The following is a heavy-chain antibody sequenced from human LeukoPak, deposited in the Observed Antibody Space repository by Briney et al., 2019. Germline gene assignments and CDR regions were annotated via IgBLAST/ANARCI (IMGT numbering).Heavy chain of an antibody. CDR3: ARYGSGSPFDY. CDR1: GFTFSRYW. CDR2: IKEDGREK. D-gene: IGHD3-10*01. Sequence: GGSLRLSCAASGFTFSRYWMSWVRQAPGKGLEWVDNIKEDGREKYYVDSVKGRFTISRDNAKNSLSLQMNSLRAEDTAVYYCARYGSGSPFDYWGQGILVTVSS. J-gene: IGHJ4*02. V-gene: IGHV3-7*01.